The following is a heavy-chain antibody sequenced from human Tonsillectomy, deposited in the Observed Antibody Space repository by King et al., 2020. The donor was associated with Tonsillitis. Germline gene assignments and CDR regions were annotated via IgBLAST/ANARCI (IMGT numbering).Heavy chain of an antibody. J-gene: IGHJ6*03. Sequence: VQLVESGGGVVQPGRSLRLSCAASGFTFSNYGMHWVRQAPGKGLEWVAVIWYDVSNKYYAYSVKGRFTISRDNSKNTLYLQMNSLRAEDTAVYFCARDYRDPVSSSSWYASRGDYYCYMDVWGKGTTVTVSS. V-gene: IGHV3-33*01. CDR1: GFTFSNYG. CDR3: ARDYRDPVSSSSWYASRGDYYCYMDV. D-gene: IGHD6-13*01. CDR2: IWYDVSNK.